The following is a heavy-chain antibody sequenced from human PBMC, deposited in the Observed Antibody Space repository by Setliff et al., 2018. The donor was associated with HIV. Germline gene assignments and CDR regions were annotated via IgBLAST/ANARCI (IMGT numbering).Heavy chain of an antibody. CDR3: ASAGAWQRNALDI. CDR2: INPNNGGT. J-gene: IGHJ3*02. V-gene: IGHV1-2*02. Sequence: ASVKVSCKASGGTFSNYGMSWVRQAPGQGLEWMGWINPNNGGTNYAQKFQGRVAMTRDTSTSTVYMELSSLRSEDTAVYYCASAGAWQRNALDIWGQGTMVTVSS. D-gene: IGHD5-12*01. CDR1: GGTFSNYG.